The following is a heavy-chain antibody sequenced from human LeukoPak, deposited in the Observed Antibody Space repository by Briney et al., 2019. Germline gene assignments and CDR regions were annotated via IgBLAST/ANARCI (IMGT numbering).Heavy chain of an antibody. CDR1: GLTFSGSA. V-gene: IGHV3-23*01. D-gene: IGHD2-15*01. CDR2: ISGSGNST. J-gene: IGHJ4*02. Sequence: GGSLRLSCVASGLTFSGSAMSWVRQAPGKGLEWVSLISGSGNSTYYADSVKGRFTISRDNSKNTLYLQMNSLRAEDTAVYYCAKVLVLVSANRYYFDYWGQGTLVTVSS. CDR3: AKVLVLVSANRYYFDY.